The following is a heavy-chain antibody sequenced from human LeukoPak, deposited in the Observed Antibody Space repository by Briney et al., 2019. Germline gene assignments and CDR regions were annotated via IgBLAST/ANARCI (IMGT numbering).Heavy chain of an antibody. J-gene: IGHJ3*02. Sequence: SETLSLTCTVSGGSISSYYWSWIRQPPGKGLEWIGYIYYSGSTNFNPSLKSRVTISVDTSKNQFSLKLSSVTAADTAVYYCARVERASTFDIWGQGTMVTVSS. CDR3: ARVERASTFDI. CDR2: IYYSGST. D-gene: IGHD5-24*01. V-gene: IGHV4-59*01. CDR1: GGSISSYY.